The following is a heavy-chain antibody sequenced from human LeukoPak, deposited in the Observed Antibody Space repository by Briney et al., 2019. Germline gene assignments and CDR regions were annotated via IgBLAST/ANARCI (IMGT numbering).Heavy chain of an antibody. V-gene: IGHV3-11*04. CDR2: ISSSGSTI. J-gene: IGHJ6*03. D-gene: IGHD5-18*01. Sequence: GGSLRLSRPPPGLPSPAPYTTPTPPPPPPPPPPLSSISSSGSTIYYADSVKGRFTISRDNAKNSLYLQMNSLRAEDTAVYCCARAQYIYYMDVWGKGTTVTVSS. CDR1: GLPSPAPY. CDR3: ARAQYIYYMDV.